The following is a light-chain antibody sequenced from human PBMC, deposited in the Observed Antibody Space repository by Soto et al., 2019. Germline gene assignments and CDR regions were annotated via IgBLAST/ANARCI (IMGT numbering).Light chain of an antibody. CDR3: HHYGYGADT. J-gene: IGKJ2*01. Sequence: LILTQSPGTLSLSPGERATLSCRASESVRNNSLAWYQQHPGQAPRILIFGASSRATGIPDRFTGTVSGAVFSLTISRLEPDDSAVYFCHHYGYGADTFGQGTKLEIK. CDR1: ESVRNNS. V-gene: IGKV3-20*01. CDR2: GAS.